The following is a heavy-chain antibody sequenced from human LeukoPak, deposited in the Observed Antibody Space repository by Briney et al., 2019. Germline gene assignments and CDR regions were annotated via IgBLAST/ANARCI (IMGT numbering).Heavy chain of an antibody. CDR3: ARDFLRYGGNSGVWWFDP. Sequence: GGSLRLSCAASGFTFSSYAMHWVHQAPGKGLEWVAVISYDGSNKYYADSVKGRFTISRDNSKNTLYLQMNSLRAEDTAVYYCARDFLRYGGNSGVWWFDPWGQGTLVTVSS. CDR1: GFTFSSYA. CDR2: ISYDGSNK. D-gene: IGHD4-23*01. J-gene: IGHJ5*02. V-gene: IGHV3-30*01.